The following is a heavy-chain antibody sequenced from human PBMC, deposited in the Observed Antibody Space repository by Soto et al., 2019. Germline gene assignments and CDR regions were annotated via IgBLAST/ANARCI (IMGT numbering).Heavy chain of an antibody. Sequence: SETLSLTCTVSGGSISSYYWSWIRQPPGKGLEWIGYIYYSGSTNYDPSLKSRVTISVDTSKNQFSLKLSSVTAADTAVYYCARDNMGRATIPRYYYYYYGMDVWGQGTTVTVSS. CDR3: ARDNMGRATIPRYYYYYYGMDV. CDR1: GGSISSYY. CDR2: IYYSGST. D-gene: IGHD5-12*01. V-gene: IGHV4-59*01. J-gene: IGHJ6*02.